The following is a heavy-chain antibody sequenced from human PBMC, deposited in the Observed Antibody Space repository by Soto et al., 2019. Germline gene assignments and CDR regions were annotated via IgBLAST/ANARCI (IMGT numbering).Heavy chain of an antibody. Sequence: PGESLKISCKGSGYSFTSYWIGWVRQMPGKGLEWMGIIYPGDSDTRYSPSFQGQVTISADKSISTAYLQWSSLKASDTAMYYCARQDSSSRIGRQYYYYGMDVWGQGTTVTVSS. V-gene: IGHV5-51*01. CDR3: ARQDSSSRIGRQYYYYGMDV. J-gene: IGHJ6*02. CDR1: GYSFTSYW. CDR2: IYPGDSDT. D-gene: IGHD6-13*01.